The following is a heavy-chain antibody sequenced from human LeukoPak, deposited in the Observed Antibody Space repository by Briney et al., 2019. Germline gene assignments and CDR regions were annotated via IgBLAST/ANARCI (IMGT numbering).Heavy chain of an antibody. D-gene: IGHD1-26*01. Sequence: GGSLRLSCAASGFTFDDYAMHWVRQAPGKGLEWVSGISWNSGSIGYADSVKGRFTISRDNAKNSLYLQMNSLRAEDTALYYCAKEWELANYAFDIWGQGTMVTVSS. CDR1: GFTFDDYA. CDR3: AKEWELANYAFDI. CDR2: ISWNSGSI. J-gene: IGHJ3*02. V-gene: IGHV3-9*01.